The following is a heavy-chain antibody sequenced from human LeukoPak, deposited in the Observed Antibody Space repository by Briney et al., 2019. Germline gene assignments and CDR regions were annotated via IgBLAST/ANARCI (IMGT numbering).Heavy chain of an antibody. CDR1: GDSISSGGYY. CDR2: IYYSGST. CDR3: ASGSREYYYDSSGYYYVKY. Sequence: PSETLSLTCTVSGDSISSGGYYWSWIRQHPGKSLEWIGYIYYSGSTYYNPSLKSRVTISVDTSKNQFSLKLSSVTAADTAVYYCASGSREYYYDSSGYYYVKYWGQGTLVTVSS. V-gene: IGHV4-31*03. D-gene: IGHD3-22*01. J-gene: IGHJ4*02.